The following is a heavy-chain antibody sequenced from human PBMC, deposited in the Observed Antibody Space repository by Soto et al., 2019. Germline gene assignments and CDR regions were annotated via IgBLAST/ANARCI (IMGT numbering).Heavy chain of an antibody. D-gene: IGHD2-8*02. CDR2: TYYRSKWYN. J-gene: IGHJ6*02. Sequence: PSQTLSLTCAISGDSVASNTAAWNWIRQSPSRGLEWLGRTYYRSKWYNDYAVSVKSRITINPDTSKNQFSLQLNSVTPEDTAVYYCARDHPGDYASSRAWWGMYYYYYGLDFWGQGTTVTGSS. V-gene: IGHV6-1*01. CDR1: GDSVASNTAA. CDR3: ARDHPGDYASSRAWWGMYYYYYGLDF.